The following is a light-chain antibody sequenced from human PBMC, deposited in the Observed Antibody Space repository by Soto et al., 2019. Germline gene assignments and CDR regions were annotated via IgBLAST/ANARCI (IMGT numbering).Light chain of an antibody. J-gene: IGLJ1*01. CDR2: DVS. CDR1: SSDVGGYNY. V-gene: IGLV2-14*01. Sequence: QSALTQPASVSGSPGQSITISCTGTSSDVGGYNYVSWYQQHPGKAPKLMIYDVSNRPSGVSNRFSGSKSGNTASLTISGLQAEDEADYYCSSYTRSSLYVFGTVTKVTVL. CDR3: SSYTRSSLYV.